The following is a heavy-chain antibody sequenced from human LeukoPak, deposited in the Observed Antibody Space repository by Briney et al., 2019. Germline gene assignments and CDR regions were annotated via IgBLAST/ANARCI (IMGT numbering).Heavy chain of an antibody. CDR1: GFTFSNFG. V-gene: IGHV3-21*05. CDR3: ARAGRPAAMWGHFDY. CDR2: ISSSSSYT. D-gene: IGHD2-2*01. Sequence: PGGSLRLSCAASGFTFSNFGLNWVRQAPGKGLEWVSYISSSSSYTNYADSVKGRFTISRDNAKNSLYLQMNSLRAEDTAVYYCARAGRPAAMWGHFDYWGQGTLVTVSS. J-gene: IGHJ4*02.